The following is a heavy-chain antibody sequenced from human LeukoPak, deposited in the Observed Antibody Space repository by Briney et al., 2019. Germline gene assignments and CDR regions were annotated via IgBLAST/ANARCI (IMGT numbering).Heavy chain of an antibody. CDR3: ARDAANWGSPFDP. J-gene: IGHJ5*02. V-gene: IGHV1-2*02. D-gene: IGHD7-27*01. CDR1: GYTFTGYY. Sequence: ASVKVSCKASGYTFTGYYMHWVRQAPGQGLEWMGWINPNSGGTNYAQEFQGRVTMTRDTSISTAYMELSRLRSDDTAVYYCARDAANWGSPFDPWGQGTLVTVSS. CDR2: INPNSGGT.